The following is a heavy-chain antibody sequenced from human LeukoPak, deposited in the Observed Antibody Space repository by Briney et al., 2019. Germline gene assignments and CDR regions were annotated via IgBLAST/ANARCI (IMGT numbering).Heavy chain of an antibody. CDR3: ARDRGGYCSSTSCED. V-gene: IGHV4-61*02. D-gene: IGHD2-2*01. J-gene: IGHJ4*02. CDR1: GGSISSGSYY. Sequence: SETLSLTCTVSGGSISSGSYYWSWIRQPAGKGLEWIGRIYTSGSTNYNPSLKSRVTISVDTSKNQFSLKLSSVTAADTAVYYCARDRGGYCSSTSCEDWGQGTLVTVSS. CDR2: IYTSGST.